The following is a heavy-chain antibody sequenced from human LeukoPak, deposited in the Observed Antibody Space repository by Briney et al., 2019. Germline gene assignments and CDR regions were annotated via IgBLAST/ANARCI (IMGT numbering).Heavy chain of an antibody. D-gene: IGHD6-6*01. Sequence: GESLKISCKGSGYSFTSYLIGVVRHMPGKGLEWMGIIYPGDSDTRYSPSFQGQVTISADKSISTAYLQWSSLKASDTAMYYCFQASSSSFDYWGQGTLVTVSS. CDR3: FQASSSSFDY. V-gene: IGHV5-51*01. J-gene: IGHJ4*02. CDR2: IYPGDSDT. CDR1: GYSFTSYL.